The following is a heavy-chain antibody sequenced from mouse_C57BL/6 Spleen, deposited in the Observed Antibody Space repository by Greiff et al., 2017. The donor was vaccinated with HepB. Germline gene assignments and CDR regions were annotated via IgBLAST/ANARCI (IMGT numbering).Heavy chain of an antibody. Sequence: EVKVVESGGDLVKPGGSLKLSCAASGFTFSSYGMSWVRQTPDKRLEWVATISSGGSYTYYPDSVKGRFTISRDNAKNTLYLQMSSLKSEDTAMYYCARVYYSNYFDYWGQGTTLTVSS. CDR1: GFTFSSYG. J-gene: IGHJ2*01. CDR2: ISSGGSYT. V-gene: IGHV5-6*01. CDR3: ARVYYSNYFDY. D-gene: IGHD2-5*01.